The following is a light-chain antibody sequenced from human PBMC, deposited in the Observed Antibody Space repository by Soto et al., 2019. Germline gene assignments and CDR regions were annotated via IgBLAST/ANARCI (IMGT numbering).Light chain of an antibody. CDR2: GAS. CDR3: QQYGSSPRIS. V-gene: IGKV3-15*01. J-gene: IGKJ5*01. CDR1: QSVSSS. Sequence: EIVITQTPPTLSVSPGERATLSCRASQSVSSSLAWYQQKPGQAPRLLIYGASTRATGIPARFSGSGSGTEFTLIISSLQSEDFAVYYCQQYGSSPRISFGQGTRLE.